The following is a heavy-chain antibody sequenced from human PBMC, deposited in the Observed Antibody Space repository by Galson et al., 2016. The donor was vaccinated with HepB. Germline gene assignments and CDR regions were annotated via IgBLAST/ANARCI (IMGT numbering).Heavy chain of an antibody. Sequence: ETLSLTCTVSGGSVSSGSYYWSWIRQPPGKGLEWIGYIYYSGNTNYNPSLKSRVTISLDTSKNQFSLKLSSVTAADTAVYYCARDYYDSSGFVYWGQGTLVTVSS. D-gene: IGHD3-22*01. V-gene: IGHV4-61*01. CDR3: ARDYYDSSGFVY. CDR1: GGSVSSGSYY. CDR2: IYYSGNT. J-gene: IGHJ4*02.